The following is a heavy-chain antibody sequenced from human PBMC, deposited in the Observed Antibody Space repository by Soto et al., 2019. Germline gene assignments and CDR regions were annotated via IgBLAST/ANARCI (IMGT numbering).Heavy chain of an antibody. CDR2: IYYSGST. Sequence: QVQLQESGPGLVKPSQTLSLTCTVSGGSISSGGYYWSWIRQHPGKGLEWIGYIYYSGSTYYNPSLKSRVTISGGTSKKQFSLKRRSVPAADTAVYYCARFRGVAGNFDYWGQGTLVTVSS. CDR3: ARFRGVAGNFDY. V-gene: IGHV4-31*03. CDR1: GGSISSGGYY. J-gene: IGHJ4*02. D-gene: IGHD6-19*01.